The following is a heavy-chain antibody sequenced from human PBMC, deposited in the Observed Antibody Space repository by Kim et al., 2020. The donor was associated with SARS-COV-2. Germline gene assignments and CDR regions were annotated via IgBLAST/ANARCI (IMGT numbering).Heavy chain of an antibody. CDR2: IKQDGSEK. Sequence: GGSLRLSCAASGFTFSSYWMSWVRQAPGKGLEWVANIKQDGSEKYYVDSVKGRFTISRDNAKNSLYLQMNSLRAEDTAVYYCARLAYCGGDCYLPQWELPSYFDYWGQGTLVTVSS. D-gene: IGHD2-21*02. J-gene: IGHJ4*02. CDR3: ARLAYCGGDCYLPQWELPSYFDY. CDR1: GFTFSSYW. V-gene: IGHV3-7*01.